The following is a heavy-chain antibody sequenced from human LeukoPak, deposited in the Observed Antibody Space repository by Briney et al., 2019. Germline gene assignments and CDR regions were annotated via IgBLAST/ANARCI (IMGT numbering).Heavy chain of an antibody. D-gene: IGHD3-10*01. CDR1: GGSFSGYY. Sequence: PSETLSLTCAVYGGSFSGYYWSWIRQPPGKGLQWIGEINHSGSTNYNPSLKSRVTISVDTSKNQLSLKLSSVTAADTAVYYCARRERTVYYYGSGSPFDYWGQGTLVTVSS. J-gene: IGHJ4*02. CDR2: INHSGST. V-gene: IGHV4-34*01. CDR3: ARRERTVYYYGSGSPFDY.